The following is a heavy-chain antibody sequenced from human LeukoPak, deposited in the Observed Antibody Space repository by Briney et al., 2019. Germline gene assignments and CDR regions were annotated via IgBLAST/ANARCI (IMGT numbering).Heavy chain of an antibody. CDR3: AVYYDILTGYYNVTN. CDR2: INPNSGGT. J-gene: IGHJ4*02. V-gene: IGHV1-2*02. D-gene: IGHD3-9*01. CDR1: GYTFTGYY. Sequence: ASVKVSCKASGYTFTGYYTHWVRQAPGQGLEWMGWINPNSGGTNYAQKFQGRVTMTRDTSISTAYIELSRLRSDDTAVYYCAVYYDILTGYYNVTNWGQGTLVTVSS.